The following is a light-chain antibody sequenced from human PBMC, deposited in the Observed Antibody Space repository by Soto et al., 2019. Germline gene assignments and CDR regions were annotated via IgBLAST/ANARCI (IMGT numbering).Light chain of an antibody. V-gene: IGKV3-11*01. Sequence: EIVLTQSPATLSLSPGERATLSCRASQSVSSYLAWYQQKPGQAPRLLIYDASNRATGIQARFSGSGSGTDFTLTIRRLEPEDFAVYYCKQYGSSPWTFGQGTKVDIK. CDR3: KQYGSSPWT. CDR2: DAS. J-gene: IGKJ1*01. CDR1: QSVSSY.